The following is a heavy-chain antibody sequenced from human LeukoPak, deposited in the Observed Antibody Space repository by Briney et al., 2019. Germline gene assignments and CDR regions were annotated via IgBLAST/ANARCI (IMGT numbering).Heavy chain of an antibody. V-gene: IGHV1-69-2*01. CDR3: ATVKEHKFWSGYYTDPQRWFDP. D-gene: IGHD3-3*01. J-gene: IGHJ5*02. CDR1: GYTFTDYY. Sequence: ASVKVSCKASGYTFTDYYMHWVQQAPGKGLEWMGRVDPEDGETIYAEKFQGRVTITADTSTDTAYMEPSSLRSEDTAVYYCATVKEHKFWSGYYTDPQRWFDPWGQGTLVTVSS. CDR2: VDPEDGET.